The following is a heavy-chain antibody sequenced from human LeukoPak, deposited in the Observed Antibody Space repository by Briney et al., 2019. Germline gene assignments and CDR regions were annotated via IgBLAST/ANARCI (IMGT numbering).Heavy chain of an antibody. Sequence: ASVKVSCKASGYTFTGYYMHWVRQAPGQGLEWMGWINPNSGGTNYAQKFQGRVTMTRDTSISTACMELSRLRSDDTAVYYCASRSGGPAYYYYYMDVWGKGTTVTVSS. J-gene: IGHJ6*03. CDR3: ASRSGGPAYYYYYMDV. D-gene: IGHD2-15*01. V-gene: IGHV1-2*02. CDR1: GYTFTGYY. CDR2: INPNSGGT.